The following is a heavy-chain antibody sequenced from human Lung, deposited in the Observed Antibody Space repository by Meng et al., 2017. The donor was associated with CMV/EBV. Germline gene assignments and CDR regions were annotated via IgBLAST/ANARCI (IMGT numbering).Heavy chain of an antibody. V-gene: IGHV3-30*02. Sequence: GESXKISCAASGFTFSSFSSYAMHWVRQAPGKGLEWVASIPYDRSNKYYTDSVKGRFTISRDNSKNALYLHMNSLRTEDTAVYYCAKVKVTAALLDSFDIXGRGXMVTVSS. D-gene: IGHD2-2*01. CDR3: AKVKVTAALLDSFDI. J-gene: IGHJ3*02. CDR1: GFTFSSFSSYA. CDR2: IPYDRSNK.